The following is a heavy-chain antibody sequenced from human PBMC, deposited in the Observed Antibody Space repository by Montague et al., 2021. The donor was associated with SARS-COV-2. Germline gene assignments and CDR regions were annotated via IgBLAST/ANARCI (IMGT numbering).Heavy chain of an antibody. CDR2: TYYRSKWYN. D-gene: IGHD1-1*01. Sequence: CAISGDSVSSNGATWNWVRQSPSIGLEWLGRTYYRSKWYNDYAVSVRGRVTINPDTSKNQFSLQLNSVTPEDTAMYYCTSGREGNYNVMDVWGQGTTVTVSS. CDR1: GDSVSSNGAT. V-gene: IGHV6-1*01. CDR3: TSGREGNYNVMDV. J-gene: IGHJ6*02.